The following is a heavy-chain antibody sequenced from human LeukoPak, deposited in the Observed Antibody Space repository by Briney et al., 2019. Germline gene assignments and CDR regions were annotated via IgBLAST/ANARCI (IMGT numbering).Heavy chain of an antibody. Sequence: GESLKISCKVSGYSFTNYWIGWVRQMPGQGLEWMGINYPGDSDTKYSPSFQGQVTISADRSISTAYLQWSSLKASDTAMYYCARRGLCSGGICYLYYFDYWGQGTLVTVSS. CDR1: GYSFTNYW. CDR2: NYPGDSDT. V-gene: IGHV5-51*01. D-gene: IGHD2-15*01. J-gene: IGHJ4*02. CDR3: ARRGLCSGGICYLYYFDY.